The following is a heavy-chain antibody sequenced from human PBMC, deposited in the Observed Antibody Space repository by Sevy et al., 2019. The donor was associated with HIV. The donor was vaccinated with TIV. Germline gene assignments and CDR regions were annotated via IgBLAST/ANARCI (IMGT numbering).Heavy chain of an antibody. CDR1: GFTFSNAW. D-gene: IGHD3-22*01. Sequence: GGSLRLSCAASGFTFSNAWMSWVRQAPGKGVEWVGRIKSKTDGGTTDYAAPVKGRFTISRDDSKNTLYLQMNSLKTEDTAVYYCTTGSRNYYDSSGYAFDIWGQGTMVTVSS. CDR2: IKSKTDGGTT. J-gene: IGHJ3*02. V-gene: IGHV3-15*01. CDR3: TTGSRNYYDSSGYAFDI.